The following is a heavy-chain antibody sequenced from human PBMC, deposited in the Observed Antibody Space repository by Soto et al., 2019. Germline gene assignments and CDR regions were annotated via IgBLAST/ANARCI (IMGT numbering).Heavy chain of an antibody. CDR1: GGSISSYY. J-gene: IGHJ6*02. V-gene: IGHV4-59*08. CDR3: ARQGFGALHGLVDV. D-gene: IGHD3-10*01. CDR2: VNDNWGS. Sequence: QVPLQESGPGLVKPSETLSLSCTVSGGSISSYYWSWIRQTPEKGLEWIGYVNDNWGSKYNPSLKSRVAISQDTSKRQFSLKLTSVTATDTGVYYCARQGFGALHGLVDVWAQGTTVTVSS.